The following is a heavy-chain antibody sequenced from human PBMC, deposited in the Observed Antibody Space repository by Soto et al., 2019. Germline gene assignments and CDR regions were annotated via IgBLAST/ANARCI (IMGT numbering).Heavy chain of an antibody. CDR3: ARDDYGAPGF. Sequence: EVQLVESGGGLVQPGGSLRLSCAASGFTFTNYWMYWVRQAPGKGLVWVSRINNDESTTTYADSVKGRFTISRDNAKNTLYLQMNSLRAEDTAVYYCARDDYGAPGFWGQGTLVTVSS. V-gene: IGHV3-74*01. J-gene: IGHJ4*02. CDR2: INNDESTT. D-gene: IGHD4-17*01. CDR1: GFTFTNYW.